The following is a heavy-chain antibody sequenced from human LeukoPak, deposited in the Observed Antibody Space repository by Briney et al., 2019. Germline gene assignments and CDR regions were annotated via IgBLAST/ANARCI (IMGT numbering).Heavy chain of an antibody. CDR1: GGTFSSYT. CDR2: IIPILGIA. CDR3: ARDRERWSTYWFDP. V-gene: IGHV1-69*04. J-gene: IGHJ5*02. D-gene: IGHD4-23*01. Sequence: LVKVSCKASGGTFSSYTISWVRQAPGQGLEWMGRIIPILGIANYAQKFQGRVTITADKSTSTAYMELSSLRSEDTAVYYCARDRERWSTYWFDPWGQGTLVTVSS.